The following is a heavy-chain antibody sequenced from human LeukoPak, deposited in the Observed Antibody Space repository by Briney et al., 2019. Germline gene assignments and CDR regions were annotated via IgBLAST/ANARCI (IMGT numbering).Heavy chain of an antibody. Sequence: SETLSLTCTVSGGSISSYYWTWIRQPAGKGLEWIGRINPSGSTNYNPSLKSRVTISVDTSKNQFPLKLSSVTAADTAVYYCARENSGSYREFDYWGQGTLVTVSS. V-gene: IGHV4-4*07. J-gene: IGHJ4*02. D-gene: IGHD1-26*01. CDR2: INPSGST. CDR3: ARENSGSYREFDY. CDR1: GGSISSYY.